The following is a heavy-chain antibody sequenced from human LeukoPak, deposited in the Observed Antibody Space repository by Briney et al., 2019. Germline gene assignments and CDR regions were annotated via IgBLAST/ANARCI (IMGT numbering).Heavy chain of an antibody. CDR2: ISSSSSTI. CDR1: GFTFSSYS. J-gene: IGHJ4*02. CDR3: ARDTYYYDSSGYYLFDY. Sequence: PGGSLRLSCAASGFTFSSYSMNWVRQAPGKGLEWVSYISSSSSTIYYADSVKGRFTISRDNAKNSLYLQMNSLRAEDTAVYYCARDTYYYDSSGYYLFDYWGQGTLVTVSS. D-gene: IGHD3-22*01. V-gene: IGHV3-48*01.